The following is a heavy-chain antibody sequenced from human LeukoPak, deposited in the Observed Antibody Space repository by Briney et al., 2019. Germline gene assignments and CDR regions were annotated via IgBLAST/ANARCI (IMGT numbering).Heavy chain of an antibody. CDR1: GYSFSSYW. V-gene: IGHV5-51*01. J-gene: IGHJ4*02. CDR2: IYPGDSYT. D-gene: IGHD5-24*01. Sequence: GESLKISCKASGYSFSSYWIGWVRQLPGKGLQWMGIIYPGDSYTTYSPSFQGQVTISADRSSSTAYLQWRSLKASDSAMYYCARRIVGDGSNNIYFDYWGQGTLVTVSS. CDR3: ARRIVGDGSNNIYFDY.